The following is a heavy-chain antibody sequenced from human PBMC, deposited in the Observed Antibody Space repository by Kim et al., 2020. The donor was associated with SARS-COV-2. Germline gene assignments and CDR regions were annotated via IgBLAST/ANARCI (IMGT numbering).Heavy chain of an antibody. CDR3: ARVGAGWAAESAVSPGDAMDY. V-gene: IGHV4-34*01. Sequence: SETLSLTCAVYGGSFSGYYWSWIRQPPGKGLEWIGEINHSGSTNYNPSLKSRVTISVDTSKNQFSLKLSSVTAADTAVYYCARVGAGWAAESAVSPGDAMDYWGQGTLVTVSS. D-gene: IGHD3-10*01. CDR2: INHSGST. J-gene: IGHJ4*02. CDR1: GGSFSGYY.